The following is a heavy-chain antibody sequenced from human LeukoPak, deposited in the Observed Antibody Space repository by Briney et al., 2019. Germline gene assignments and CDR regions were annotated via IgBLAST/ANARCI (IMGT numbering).Heavy chain of an antibody. CDR1: GGTFSSYA. D-gene: IGHD4/OR15-4a*01. V-gene: IGHV1-69*13. CDR2: IIPIFGTA. Sequence: ASVKVSCKASGGTFSSYAISWVRQAPGHGLEWMGGIIPIFGTANYAQKFQGRVTITADESTSTAYMELSSLRSEDTAVYYCAEYDYANWFDPWGQGTLVTVSS. CDR3: AEYDYANWFDP. J-gene: IGHJ5*02.